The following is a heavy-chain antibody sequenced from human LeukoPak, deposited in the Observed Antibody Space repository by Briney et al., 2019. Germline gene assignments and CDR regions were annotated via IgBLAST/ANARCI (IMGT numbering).Heavy chain of an antibody. Sequence: SETLSLTCTVSGGSISSYYWSWIRQPPGKGLEWIGYIYYSGSTNYNPSLKSRVTISVDTSKNQFSLKLSSVTAADTAVYYCARGWIVVVPAAPNYYYYYGMDVWGQGTTVTVSS. J-gene: IGHJ6*02. V-gene: IGHV4-59*12. D-gene: IGHD2-2*01. CDR1: GGSISSYY. CDR3: ARGWIVVVPAAPNYYYYYGMDV. CDR2: IYYSGST.